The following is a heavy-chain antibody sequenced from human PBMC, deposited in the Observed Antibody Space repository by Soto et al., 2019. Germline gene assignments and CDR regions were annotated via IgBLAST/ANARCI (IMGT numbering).Heavy chain of an antibody. Sequence: GGSLRLSCAASGFTLSSYWMSWVRQAPGKGLEWVANIKQDGSEKYYVDSVKGRFTISRDNAKNSLYLQMNSLRAEDTAVHYCHGLDWRNYYYYGMDVWGQGTTVTVSS. CDR2: IKQDGSEK. CDR3: HGLDWRNYYYYGMDV. CDR1: GFTLSSYW. D-gene: IGHD2-8*02. J-gene: IGHJ6*02. V-gene: IGHV3-7*05.